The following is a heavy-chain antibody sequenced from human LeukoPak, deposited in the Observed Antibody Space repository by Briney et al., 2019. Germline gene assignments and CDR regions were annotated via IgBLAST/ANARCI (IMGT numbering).Heavy chain of an antibody. Sequence: ASVKVSCKASGYTFTSYGISWVRQAPGQGLEWMGWINPNSGGTNYAQKFQGRVTMTRDTSISTAYMELSRLRSDDTAVYYCARASAATFDYWGQGTLVTVSS. CDR3: ARASAATFDY. V-gene: IGHV1-2*02. J-gene: IGHJ4*02. CDR2: INPNSGGT. CDR1: GYTFTSYG. D-gene: IGHD6-25*01.